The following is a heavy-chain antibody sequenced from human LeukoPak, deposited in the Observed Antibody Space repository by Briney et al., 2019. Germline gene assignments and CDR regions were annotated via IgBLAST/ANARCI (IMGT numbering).Heavy chain of an antibody. J-gene: IGHJ5*02. D-gene: IGHD3-10*01. V-gene: IGHV4-59*12. CDR2: AADSGST. CDR1: GDSMSDYL. Sequence: PSETLSLTCTVSGDSMSDYLWTWIRRPPGKGLEWIGYAADSGSTNYNPSLKSRVTISVDSSTNHFSLKLSSVTAADTAVYFCARSPHIWFAERGWFDPWGQGALVTVSS. CDR3: ARSPHIWFAERGWFDP.